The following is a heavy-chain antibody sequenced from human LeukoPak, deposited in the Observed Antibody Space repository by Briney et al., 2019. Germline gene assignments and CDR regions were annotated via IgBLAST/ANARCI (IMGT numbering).Heavy chain of an antibody. CDR1: GYTFTGYY. D-gene: IGHD2-15*01. J-gene: IGHJ6*02. CDR2: INPNSSGT. V-gene: IGHV1-2*02. CDR3: ARDIVVVARDYYNGMDV. Sequence: ASVKVSCKASGYTFTGYYMHWVRQAPGQGLEWMGWINPNSSGTNYAQKFQGRVTMTRDTSISTAYMELSRLRSDDTAVYYCARDIVVVARDYYNGMDVWGQGTTVTVSS.